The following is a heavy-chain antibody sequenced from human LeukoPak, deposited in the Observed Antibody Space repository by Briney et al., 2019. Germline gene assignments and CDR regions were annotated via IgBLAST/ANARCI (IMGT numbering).Heavy chain of an antibody. Sequence: GESLNISCKASGSRVTNYWIGWVRQMPGKGLEWIGIIYSGDSETRYSPSFQGRVAISVDKSINTAFLQWSSLKASDTAIYYCARHLRGYCSGGTCWDNWLDPWGQGTLVTVSS. CDR1: GSRVTNYW. J-gene: IGHJ5*02. D-gene: IGHD2-15*01. CDR2: IYSGDSET. CDR3: ARHLRGYCSGGTCWDNWLDP. V-gene: IGHV5-51*01.